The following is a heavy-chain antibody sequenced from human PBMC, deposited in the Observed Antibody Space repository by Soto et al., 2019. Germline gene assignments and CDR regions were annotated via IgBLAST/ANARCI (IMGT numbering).Heavy chain of an antibody. CDR2: INAGNGNT. CDR3: ARERPPSYYDFWSGYCDY. V-gene: IGHV1-3*01. J-gene: IGHJ4*02. D-gene: IGHD3-3*01. Sequence: ASVSVSCSAPGSTFNGCTMGGDSQAHGQRLEWMGWINAGNGNTKYSQKFQGRVTITRDTSASTAYMELSSLRSEDTAVYYCARERPPSYYDFWSGYCDYWGQGTLVNV. CDR1: GSTFNGCT.